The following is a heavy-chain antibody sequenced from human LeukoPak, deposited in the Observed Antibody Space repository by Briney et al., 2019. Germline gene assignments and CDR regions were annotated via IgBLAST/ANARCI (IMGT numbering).Heavy chain of an antibody. CDR3: ANIGGYYDSSGYSPDDAFDI. V-gene: IGHV3-30*18. CDR2: ISYDGSSK. D-gene: IGHD3-22*01. Sequence: GSLRLSCAASGFTFSSYGMHWVRQAPGKGLEWVAVISYDGSSKYYADSVKGRFTISRDNSKNTLYLQVNSLRAEDTAVYYCANIGGYYDSSGYSPDDAFDIWGQGTMVTVSS. J-gene: IGHJ3*02. CDR1: GFTFSSYG.